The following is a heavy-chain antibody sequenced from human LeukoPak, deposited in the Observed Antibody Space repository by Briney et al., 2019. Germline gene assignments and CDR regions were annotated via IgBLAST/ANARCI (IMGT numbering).Heavy chain of an antibody. D-gene: IGHD1-26*01. CDR1: GYTFTSYA. Sequence: ASVKVSCKASGYTFTSYAMHWVRQAPGQRLEWMGWINAGNGNTKYSQKLQGRVTITRDTSASTAYMELSSLRSEDTAVYYCARDVLGGEHAFDIWGQGTMVTVSS. CDR3: ARDVLGGEHAFDI. CDR2: INAGNGNT. J-gene: IGHJ3*02. V-gene: IGHV1-3*01.